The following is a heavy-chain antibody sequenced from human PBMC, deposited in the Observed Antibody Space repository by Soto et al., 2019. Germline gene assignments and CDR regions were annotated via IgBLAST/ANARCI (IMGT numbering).Heavy chain of an antibody. V-gene: IGHV3-33*05. D-gene: IGHD3-3*01. CDR3: ATWLSDQYDFSGRLHY. Sequence: QVQLVESGGGVVQPGTSLRLSCAASGFTFSRHGMHWVRQAPGKGLEWLASVAFDGSIRYYGGSVNGRFTISRDNSMNTLYLQMNSLRAEDTAVYYCATWLSDQYDFSGRLHYWGQGTLVTVSS. CDR2: VAFDGSIR. J-gene: IGHJ4*02. CDR1: GFTFSRHG.